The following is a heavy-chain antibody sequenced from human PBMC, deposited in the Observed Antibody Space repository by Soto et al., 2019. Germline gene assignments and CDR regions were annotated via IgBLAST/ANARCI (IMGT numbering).Heavy chain of an antibody. CDR2: ISSSGSTI. CDR3: AGSLTSCYAFDI. V-gene: IGHV3-48*03. Sequence: GGSLRLSCAASGFTFSSYEMNWVRQAPGKGLEWVSYISSSGSTIYYADSLKGRFTISRDNAKNSLYLQMNSLRAEDTAVYYCAGSLTSCYAFDIWGQGTLVTVSS. CDR1: GFTFSSYE. D-gene: IGHD2-2*01. J-gene: IGHJ3*02.